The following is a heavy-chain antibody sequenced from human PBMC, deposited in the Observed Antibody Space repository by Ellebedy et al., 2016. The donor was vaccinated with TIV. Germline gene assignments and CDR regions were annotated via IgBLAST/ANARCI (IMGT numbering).Heavy chain of an antibody. CDR1: GFTFSIYW. CDR2: MDAGGNT. CDR3: AGGTY. J-gene: IGHJ4*02. Sequence: GESLKISCAASGFTFSIYWMNWVRQAPGKGLEWVSIMDAGGNTHYPDPVKGRFTVSRDNSKNTLYLQMNSLRAEDTAVYYCAGGTYWGQGTLVTVSS. V-gene: IGHV3-53*01.